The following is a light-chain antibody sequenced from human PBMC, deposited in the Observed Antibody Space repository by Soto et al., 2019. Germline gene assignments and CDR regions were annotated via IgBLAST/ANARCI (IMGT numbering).Light chain of an antibody. V-gene: IGLV2-14*01. CDR1: SSDIGRYNY. CDR2: DVS. J-gene: IGLJ1*01. Sequence: QSALTQPASVSGSPGQSITISCTGTSSDIGRYNYVSWYQQHPGKALQLVIYDVSNRPSGVSNRFSGSKSGNTASLTISGLQAEDEADYYCDSYTTSSTYVFGTGTKLTVL. CDR3: DSYTTSSTYV.